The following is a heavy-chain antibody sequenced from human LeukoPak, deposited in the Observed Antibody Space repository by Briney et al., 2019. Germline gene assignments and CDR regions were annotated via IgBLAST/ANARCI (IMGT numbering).Heavy chain of an antibody. Sequence: GGSLRLSCTASGFTFGDYAMSWFRQAPGKGLEWVGFVRSKAYGGTTEYAASVKGRFTISRDDSKSIAYLQMNSLKTEDTAVYYCTRDLTTVVTLNWYFDLWGRGTLVTVSS. D-gene: IGHD4-23*01. V-gene: IGHV3-49*03. J-gene: IGHJ2*01. CDR1: GFTFGDYA. CDR2: VRSKAYGGTT. CDR3: TRDLTTVVTLNWYFDL.